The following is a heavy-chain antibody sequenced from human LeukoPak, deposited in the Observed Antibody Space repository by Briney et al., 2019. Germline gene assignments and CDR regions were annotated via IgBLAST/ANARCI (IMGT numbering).Heavy chain of an antibody. CDR2: ISGSGGST. V-gene: IGHV3-23*01. CDR1: GFTFSSYA. J-gene: IGHJ4*02. CDR3: AKLGDIAVADDFDF. D-gene: IGHD6-19*01. Sequence: PGGSLRLSCAASGFTFSSYAMSWVRQAPGKGLEWVSDISGSGGSTYYADSVKGRFTISRDNSKNTLYLQMNRLRAEDTAVYYCAKLGDIAVADDFDFWREETLVTVFS.